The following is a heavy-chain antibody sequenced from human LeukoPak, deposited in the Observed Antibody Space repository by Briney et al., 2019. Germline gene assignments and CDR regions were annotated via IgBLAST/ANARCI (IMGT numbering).Heavy chain of an antibody. J-gene: IGHJ4*02. CDR3: ARGPPQRYSGYV. Sequence: SETLSLTCTVSGGSISSSSYYWGWIRQPPGKGLEWIGSIYYSGSTYYNPSLKSRVTISVDTSKNQFSLKLSSVTAADTAVYYCARGPPQRYSGYVWGQGTLVTVSS. CDR1: GGSISSSSYY. D-gene: IGHD5-12*01. V-gene: IGHV4-39*07. CDR2: IYYSGST.